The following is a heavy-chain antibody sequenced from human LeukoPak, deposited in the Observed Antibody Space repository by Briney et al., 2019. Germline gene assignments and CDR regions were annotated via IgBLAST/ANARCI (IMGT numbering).Heavy chain of an antibody. V-gene: IGHV3-21*04. D-gene: IGHD2-15*01. Sequence: PGGSLRLSCAASGFTFSSYSMNWVRQAPGKGLEWVSSISSSSSYIYYADSVKGRFTISRDNAKNSLYLQMNSLRAEDTAVYYCAKPRYCSGGSCYGGFDYWGQGTLVTVSS. CDR2: ISSSSSYI. CDR1: GFTFSSYS. CDR3: AKPRYCSGGSCYGGFDY. J-gene: IGHJ4*02.